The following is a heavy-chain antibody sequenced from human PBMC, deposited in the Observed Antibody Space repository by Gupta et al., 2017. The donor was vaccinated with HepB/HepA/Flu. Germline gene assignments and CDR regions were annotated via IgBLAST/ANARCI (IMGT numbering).Heavy chain of an antibody. D-gene: IGHD6-13*01. CDR1: AASINSAHYC. J-gene: IGHJ6*03. CDR2: ISYTGT. Sequence: QLQLHESGPGLLKPSQTLSLTCTVSAASINSAHYCWSWLRERPGMGLECIGYISYTGTDYNPSLKSRVTLSIDTSENQFSRNMSSVTAADTAVYYGARNAYSGSWYVDYMDVGGTGTTVTVSS. CDR3: ARNAYSGSWYVDYMDV. V-gene: IGHV4-31*03.